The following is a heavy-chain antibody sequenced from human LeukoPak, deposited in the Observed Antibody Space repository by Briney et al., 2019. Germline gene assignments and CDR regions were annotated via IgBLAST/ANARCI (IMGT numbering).Heavy chain of an antibody. CDR3: ANLIAAAGRDAFDI. J-gene: IGHJ3*02. Sequence: GGSLRLSCAASGFPFSSYSMNWVRQAPGKGLVWVSRINSDGSSTSYADSVKGRFTISRDNAKNTLYLQMNSLRAEDTALYYCANLIAAAGRDAFDIWGQGTMVTVSS. D-gene: IGHD6-13*01. CDR1: GFPFSSYS. CDR2: INSDGSST. V-gene: IGHV3-74*01.